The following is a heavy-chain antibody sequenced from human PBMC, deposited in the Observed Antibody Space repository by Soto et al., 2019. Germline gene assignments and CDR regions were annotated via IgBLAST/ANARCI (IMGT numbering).Heavy chain of an antibody. J-gene: IGHJ4*02. CDR1: GYTFTSYG. CDR3: ASSRGYYDFWSGSYYFDY. V-gene: IGHV1-18*01. D-gene: IGHD3-3*01. Sequence: ASVKVSCMASGYTFTSYGISWVRQAPGQGLEWMGWISAYNGNTNYAQKLQGRVTMTTDTSTSTAYMELRSLRSDDTAVYYCASSRGYYDFWSGSYYFDYWGQGTLVTVSS. CDR2: ISAYNGNT.